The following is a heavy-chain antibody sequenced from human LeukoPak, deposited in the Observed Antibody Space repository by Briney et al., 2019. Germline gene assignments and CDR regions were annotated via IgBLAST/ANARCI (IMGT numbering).Heavy chain of an antibody. CDR1: GYTFTSYG. CDR3: ARLGPIRGAKSFDY. D-gene: IGHD4/OR15-4a*01. J-gene: IGHJ4*02. V-gene: IGHV1-18*01. CDR2: ISAYNGNT. Sequence: ASVKVPCKASGYTFTSYGISWVRQAPGQGLEWMGWISAYNGNTNYAQKLQGRVTMTTDTSTSTAYMELRSLRSDDTAVYYCARLGPIRGAKSFDYWGQGTLVTVSS.